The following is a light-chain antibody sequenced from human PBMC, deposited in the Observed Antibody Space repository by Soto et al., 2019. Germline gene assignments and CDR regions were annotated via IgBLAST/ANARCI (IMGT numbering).Light chain of an antibody. Sequence: DIQMTQSPSTLSGSVGDRVTITCRASQTISSWLAWYQQKPGKAPKLLIYKASTLKSGVPPRFSGSGSGTDFTLTISRLEPEDFAVYYCQQYGSSPITFGQGTRLEIK. V-gene: IGKV1-5*03. J-gene: IGKJ5*01. CDR2: KAS. CDR1: QTISSW. CDR3: QQYGSSPIT.